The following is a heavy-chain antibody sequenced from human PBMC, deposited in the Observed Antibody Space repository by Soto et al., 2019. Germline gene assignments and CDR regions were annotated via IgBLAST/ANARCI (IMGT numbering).Heavy chain of an antibody. V-gene: IGHV4-59*02. CDR3: TRGGSGYSSTWAAY. J-gene: IGHJ4*02. CDR2: ISNSGST. D-gene: IGHD6-13*01. CDR1: GDSVTSYY. Sequence: SETLSLTCSVSGDSVTSYYWSWFRQPPGKGLEWIGYISNSGSTKYNPSLKSRVTMSIDTSRNQFSLTMTSVTAADTAFYYCTRGGSGYSSTWAAYWGQGTLVTVSS.